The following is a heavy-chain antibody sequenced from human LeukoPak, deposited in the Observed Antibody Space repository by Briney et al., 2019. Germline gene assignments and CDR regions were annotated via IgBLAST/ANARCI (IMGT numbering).Heavy chain of an antibody. V-gene: IGHV3-7*01. CDR1: GFTFSSYW. J-gene: IGHJ4*02. CDR2: IKQDGSEK. D-gene: IGHD4-23*01. Sequence: GGSLRLSCAVSGFTFSSYWMSWVRQAPGKGREWVANIKQDGSEKYYVDSVKGRFTISRDNAKNSLYLQMNSLRAEDTAVYYCARDLHGGKGYWGQGTLVTVSS. CDR3: ARDLHGGKGY.